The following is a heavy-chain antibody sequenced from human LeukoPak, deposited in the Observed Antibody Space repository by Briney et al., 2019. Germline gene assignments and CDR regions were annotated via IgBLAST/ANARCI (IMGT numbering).Heavy chain of an antibody. CDR2: IRSSGNT. Sequence: GGSLRLSCAASGFTFSRSAMTWVRQTPGKGLDWVSSIRSSGNTYYADSVKGRFTIFRDNSKNLLYLQMNSLRAEDTAVYYCVKGRISEDGLDFWGQGTLVTVSS. CDR3: VKGRISEDGLDF. CDR1: GFTFSRSA. J-gene: IGHJ4*02. V-gene: IGHV3-23*01. D-gene: IGHD6-13*01.